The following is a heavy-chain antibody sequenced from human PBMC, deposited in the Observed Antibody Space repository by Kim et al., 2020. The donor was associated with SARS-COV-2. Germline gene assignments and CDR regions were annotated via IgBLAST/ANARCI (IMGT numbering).Heavy chain of an antibody. CDR3: ARMSDYGDYEAFDY. Sequence: SETLSLTCTVSGGSISSSSYYWGWIRQPPGKGLEWIGSIYYSGSTYYNPSLKSRVTISVDTSKNQFSLKLSSVTAADTAVYYCARMSDYGDYEAFDYWG. D-gene: IGHD4-17*01. J-gene: IGHJ4*01. CDR2: IYYSGST. CDR1: GGSISSSSYY. V-gene: IGHV4-39*07.